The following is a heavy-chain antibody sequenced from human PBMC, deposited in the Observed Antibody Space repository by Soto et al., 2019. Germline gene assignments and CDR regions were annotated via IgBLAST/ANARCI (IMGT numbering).Heavy chain of an antibody. J-gene: IGHJ4*02. Sequence: EVQLVQSGAEVKKPGESLKISCKGSGYSFATYWIGWVRQLPGKGLEWMGISYPGDSDTRYSPSFQGQVTLSADKSISTAYLQWSSLKASDTAIYYCARAGSSSWFGGVDYWGQGTLVTVSS. D-gene: IGHD6-13*01. CDR3: ARAGSSSWFGGVDY. CDR1: GYSFATYW. CDR2: SYPGDSDT. V-gene: IGHV5-51*01.